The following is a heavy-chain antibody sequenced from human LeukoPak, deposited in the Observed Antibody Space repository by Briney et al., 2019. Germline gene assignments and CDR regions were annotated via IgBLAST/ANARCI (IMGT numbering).Heavy chain of an antibody. CDR2: ISGSGGST. V-gene: IGHV3-23*01. Sequence: GGSLRLSCAASGFTVSSNYMSWVRQAPGKGLEWVSAISGSGGSTYYADSVKGRFTISRDNSKNTLYLQMNSLRAEDTAVYYCAKEPPFYDSSGYYYFDYWGQGTLVTVSS. CDR3: AKEPPFYDSSGYYYFDY. D-gene: IGHD3-22*01. CDR1: GFTVSSNY. J-gene: IGHJ4*02.